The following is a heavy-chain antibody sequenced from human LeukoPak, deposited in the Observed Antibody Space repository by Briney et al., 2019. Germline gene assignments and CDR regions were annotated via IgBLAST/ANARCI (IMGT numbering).Heavy chain of an antibody. V-gene: IGHV1-8*01. J-gene: IGHJ5*02. D-gene: IGHD3-10*01. CDR3: ARVKRFPTVWFDP. Sequence: ASVTVSCKASGYTFSSYDINWVRQAAGQGLEWMGWMNPISGSTAYARKFQGRVTMTRDTSITTAFMELSSLRSDDTAIYYCARVKRFPTVWFDPWGQGTLVTVSS. CDR2: MNPISGST. CDR1: GYTFSSYD.